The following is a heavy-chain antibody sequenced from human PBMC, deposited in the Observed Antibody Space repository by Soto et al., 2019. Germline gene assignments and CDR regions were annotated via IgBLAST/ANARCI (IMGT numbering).Heavy chain of an antibody. Sequence: QVQLQESGPGLVKPSQTLSLTCTVSGGSISSCGYYWSWTRQHPGKGLEWIGYIDYSGSTYYNTPRKSRVTISEDTSKIPFSLKLSSVAGAGTAVYYCARAPYHFDWLMGAVGGFDCWGQGTLVTVSS. V-gene: IGHV4-31*03. CDR2: IDYSGST. J-gene: IGHJ4*02. CDR3: ARAPYHFDWLMGAVGGFDC. CDR1: GGSISSCGYY. D-gene: IGHD3-9*01.